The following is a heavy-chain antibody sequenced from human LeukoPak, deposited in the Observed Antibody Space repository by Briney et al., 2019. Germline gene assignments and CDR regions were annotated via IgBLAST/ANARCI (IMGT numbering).Heavy chain of an antibody. Sequence: SQTLSLTCAVSGGSISGGSYYWSWIRQPAGKGLEWIGRIYTSGSTNYNPSLKSRVTISVDTSKNQFSLKLSSVTAADTAVYYCAREDYYGSGSHMDVWGKGTTVTVSS. CDR2: IYTSGST. CDR1: GGSISGGSYY. CDR3: AREDYYGSGSHMDV. J-gene: IGHJ6*03. D-gene: IGHD3-10*01. V-gene: IGHV4-61*02.